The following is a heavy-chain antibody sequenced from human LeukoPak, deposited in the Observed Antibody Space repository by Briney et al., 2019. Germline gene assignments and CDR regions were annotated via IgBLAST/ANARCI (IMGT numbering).Heavy chain of an antibody. J-gene: IGHJ4*02. CDR2: ISVSGGTT. Sequence: GGSLRLSCATSGFTFNSYVMSWVRQAPGKGLEYVSSISVSGGTTDYADSVKGRFTISRDNSKNTLYLQMNSLRAEDTAIYYCAKARITNFRGAVDFWGQGTLVTVSS. CDR1: GFTFNSYV. CDR3: AKARITNFRGAVDF. D-gene: IGHD3-10*01. V-gene: IGHV3-23*01.